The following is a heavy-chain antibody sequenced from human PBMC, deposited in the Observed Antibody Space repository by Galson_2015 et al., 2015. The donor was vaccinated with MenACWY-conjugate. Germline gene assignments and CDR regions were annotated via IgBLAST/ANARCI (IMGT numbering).Heavy chain of an antibody. CDR2: IKQDGSEK. D-gene: IGHD1-1*01. J-gene: IGHJ4*02. Sequence: SLRLSCAASGFTFSTHWMSWVRQAPGKGLEWVANIKQDGSEKYYVDSVKGRFTISRDNAKNSLFLQMNSLRVEDTAVYYCAQLSRNWCWGQGTLVTVSS. CDR3: AQLSRNWC. CDR1: GFTFSTHW. V-gene: IGHV3-7*03.